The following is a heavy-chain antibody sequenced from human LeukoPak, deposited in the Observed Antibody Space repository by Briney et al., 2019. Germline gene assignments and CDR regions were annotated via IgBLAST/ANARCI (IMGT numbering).Heavy chain of an antibody. Sequence: QPGGSLRLSCAASGFTFSSYAMSWVRQAPGKGLEWVSAISGSGGSTYYADSVKGRFTISRDNSKNTLYLQMDSLRAEDTAVYYCAKGSSYYDSSGYRRSYYYYYYMDVWGKGTTVTVSS. D-gene: IGHD3-22*01. CDR2: ISGSGGST. J-gene: IGHJ6*03. CDR3: AKGSSYYDSSGYRRSYYYYYYMDV. CDR1: GFTFSSYA. V-gene: IGHV3-23*01.